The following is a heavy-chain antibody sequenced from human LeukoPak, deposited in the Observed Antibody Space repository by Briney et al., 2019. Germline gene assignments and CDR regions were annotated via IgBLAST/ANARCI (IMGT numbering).Heavy chain of an antibody. CDR1: GGTFSSYA. V-gene: IGHV1-69*10. Sequence: SVKVSCKASGGTFSSYAISWVRQAPGQGLEWMGRIIPILGIANYAQKFQGRVTIPADKSTSTAYMELSSLRSEDTAVYYCASGSQYQLLQPTYYMDVWGKGTTITVSS. CDR2: IIPILGIA. D-gene: IGHD2-2*01. J-gene: IGHJ6*03. CDR3: ASGSQYQLLQPTYYMDV.